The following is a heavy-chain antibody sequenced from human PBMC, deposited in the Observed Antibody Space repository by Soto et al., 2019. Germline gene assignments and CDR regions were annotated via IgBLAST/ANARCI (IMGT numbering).Heavy chain of an antibody. Sequence: EVQLVESGGGLVKPGGSLRLSCAASGFTFSSFGMNWVRQAPGKGLEWVSSISSGSSYTYYADSVKGRFTISRENAKNSLYVQMKSLRAEDTAVYYCARGGSSSHYHFDYWGQGTLVTVSS. D-gene: IGHD6-13*01. CDR1: GFTFSSFG. V-gene: IGHV3-21*06. CDR2: ISSGSSYT. J-gene: IGHJ4*02. CDR3: ARGGSSSHYHFDY.